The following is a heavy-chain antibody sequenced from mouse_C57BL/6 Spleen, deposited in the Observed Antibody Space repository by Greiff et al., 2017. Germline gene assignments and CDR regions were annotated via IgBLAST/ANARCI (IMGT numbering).Heavy chain of an antibody. CDR1: GYTFTSYW. J-gene: IGHJ3*01. CDR3: ARSEGIRLGGWFAY. D-gene: IGHD1-3*01. V-gene: IGHV1-55*01. CDR2: IYPGSGST. Sequence: QVQLQQPGAELVKPGASVKMSCKASGYTFTSYWITWVKQRPGQGLEWIGDIYPGSGSTNYNEKFKSKATLTVDTSSTTAYMQLSSLTSEDSAVYYCARSEGIRLGGWFAYWGQGTLVTVSA.